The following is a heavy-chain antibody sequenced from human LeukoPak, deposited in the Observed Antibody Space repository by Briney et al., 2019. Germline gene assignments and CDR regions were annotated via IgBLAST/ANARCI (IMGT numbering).Heavy chain of an antibody. V-gene: IGHV3-48*04. CDR1: GFTFSSYS. J-gene: IGHJ3*02. CDR3: ARAGYDSSGYNDAFDI. Sequence: GGSLRLSCAASGFTFSSYSMNWVRQAPGKGLEWVSYISSSSSTIYYADSVKGRFTISRDNAKNSLYLQMNSLRAEDTAVYYCARAGYDSSGYNDAFDIWGQGTMVTVSS. D-gene: IGHD3-22*01. CDR2: ISSSSSTI.